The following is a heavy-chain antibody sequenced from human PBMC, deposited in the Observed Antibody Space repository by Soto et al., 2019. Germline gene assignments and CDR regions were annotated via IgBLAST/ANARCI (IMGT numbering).Heavy chain of an antibody. V-gene: IGHV3-30*18. D-gene: IGHD3-10*01. CDR2: ISYDGSNK. Sequence: PGGSLRLSCAASGFTFSSYGMHWVRQAPGKGLEWVAVISYDGSNKYYADSVKGRFTISRDNSKNTLYLQMNSLRAEDTAVYYCANDRITLDRDYYYGMDVWGQGATVTVSS. CDR1: GFTFSSYG. CDR3: ANDRITLDRDYYYGMDV. J-gene: IGHJ6*02.